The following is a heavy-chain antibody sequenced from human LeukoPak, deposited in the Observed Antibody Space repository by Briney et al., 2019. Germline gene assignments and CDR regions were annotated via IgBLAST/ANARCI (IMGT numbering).Heavy chain of an antibody. J-gene: IGHJ5*02. CDR2: IIPIFGTA. V-gene: IGHV1-69*05. CDR1: GGTFSSYA. CDR3: ARDNYAGANWFDP. Sequence: SVKVSCKASGGTFSSYAISWVRQAPGQGLEWKGGIIPIFGTANYAQKFQGRVTIITDESTSTAYMELSSLRSEDTAVYYCARDNYAGANWFDPWGQGTLVTVSS. D-gene: IGHD1-7*01.